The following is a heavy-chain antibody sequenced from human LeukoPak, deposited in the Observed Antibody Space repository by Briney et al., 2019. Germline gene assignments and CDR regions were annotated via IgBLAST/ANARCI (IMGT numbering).Heavy chain of an antibody. Sequence: GGSLRLSCAASGFTFSSHSMNWVRQAPGKGLECVSSISSSSSYIHYSDSVKGRFTISRDNAKNSLYLQMNSLRAEDTALYYCAREDRYFDLYYYYYMDVWGKGTTVTVSS. CDR2: ISSSSSYI. CDR1: GFTFSSHS. V-gene: IGHV3-21*06. D-gene: IGHD3-9*01. J-gene: IGHJ6*03. CDR3: AREDRYFDLYYYYYMDV.